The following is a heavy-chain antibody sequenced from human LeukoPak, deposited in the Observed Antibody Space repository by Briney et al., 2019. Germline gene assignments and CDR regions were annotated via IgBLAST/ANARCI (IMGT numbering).Heavy chain of an antibody. CDR1: GYNFFTYG. V-gene: IGHV1-46*01. J-gene: IGHJ4*02. CDR2: INPSGGST. Sequence: GASVKVSCKASGYNFFTYGITWVRQAPGQGLEWMGIINPSGGSTSYAQKFQGRVTMTRDTSTSTVYMELSSLRSEDTAVYYCARDRDGESDYWGQGTLVTVSS. D-gene: IGHD5-24*01. CDR3: ARDRDGESDY.